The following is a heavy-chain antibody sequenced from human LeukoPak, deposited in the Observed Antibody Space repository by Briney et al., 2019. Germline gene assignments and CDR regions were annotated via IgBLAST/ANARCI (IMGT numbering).Heavy chain of an antibody. Sequence: PSETLSLTCTVSGGSISSGDYYWSWIRQPPGRGLEWIGYIYYSGSTYYNPSPKSRVTISVDTSTNQFSLKLSSVTAADTAVYYCARRRDGYKYYYYYYMDVWGKGTTVTVSS. J-gene: IGHJ6*03. CDR3: ARRRDGYKYYYYYYMDV. CDR1: GGSISSGDYY. CDR2: IYYSGST. D-gene: IGHD5-24*01. V-gene: IGHV4-30-4*08.